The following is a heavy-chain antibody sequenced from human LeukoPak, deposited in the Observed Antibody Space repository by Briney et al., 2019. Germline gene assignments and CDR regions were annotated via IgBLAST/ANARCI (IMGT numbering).Heavy chain of an antibody. CDR2: IYHSGST. J-gene: IGHJ4*02. V-gene: IGHV4-30-2*01. CDR3: AREGCSGGSCYFDY. D-gene: IGHD2-15*01. Sequence: PSETLSLTCAVSGGSISSGGYSWSWIRQPPGKGLEWIGYIYHSGSTYYNPSLKSRVTIPIDRSKNQFSLKLSSVTAADTAVYYCAREGCSGGSCYFDYWGQGTLVPVSS. CDR1: GGSISSGGYS.